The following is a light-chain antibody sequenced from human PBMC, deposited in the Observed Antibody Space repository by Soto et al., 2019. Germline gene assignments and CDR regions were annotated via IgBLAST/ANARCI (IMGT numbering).Light chain of an antibody. J-gene: IGKJ4*01. V-gene: IGKV3-20*01. CDR2: GAS. Sequence: MVLTQSPGTLSLSPGERATLSCRASQSVSSSYLAWYQQKPGQAPRLLIYGASTRATGIPNRFGSSGCGPDFTLTTSILGPEDFAVYYCQQYGSSPLTFGGGTKAEIK. CDR1: QSVSSSY. CDR3: QQYGSSPLT.